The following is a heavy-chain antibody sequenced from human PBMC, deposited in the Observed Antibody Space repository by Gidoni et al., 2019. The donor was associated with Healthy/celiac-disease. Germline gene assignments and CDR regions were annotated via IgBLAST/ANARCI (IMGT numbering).Heavy chain of an antibody. CDR1: GGSISSYY. J-gene: IGHJ6*02. D-gene: IGHD5-12*01. CDR3: ARAIGGGYDYYYYYGMDV. V-gene: IGHV4-59*08. CDR2: IYYSGST. Sequence: QVQLQESGPGLVKPSETLSLTCTVSGGSISSYYWSWIRQPPGKGLEWIGYIYYSGSTNYNPSLKSRVTMSVDTSKNQFSLKLGSVTAADTAVYYCARAIGGGYDYYYYYGMDVWGQGTTVTVSS.